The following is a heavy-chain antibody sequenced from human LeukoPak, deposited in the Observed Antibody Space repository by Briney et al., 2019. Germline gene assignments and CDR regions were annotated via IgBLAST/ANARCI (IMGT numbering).Heavy chain of an antibody. CDR1: RFTFSSYS. J-gene: IGHJ4*02. Sequence: PGGSLRLSCAASRFTFSSYSMNWVRQAPGKGLEWVSSISTSSSYIHYADSVKGRFTISRDNAKNSLYLQMNSLRAEDTAVYYCAKDNGYYYDSSGYSDYWGQGTLVTVSS. CDR2: ISTSSSYI. D-gene: IGHD3-22*01. CDR3: AKDNGYYYDSSGYSDY. V-gene: IGHV3-21*01.